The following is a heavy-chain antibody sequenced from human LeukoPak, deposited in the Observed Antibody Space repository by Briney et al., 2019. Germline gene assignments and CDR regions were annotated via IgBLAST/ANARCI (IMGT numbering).Heavy chain of an antibody. CDR3: ATDHGALFGRWHNWFDH. J-gene: IGHJ5*02. CDR2: IRYDGSNK. Sequence: PGGSLRLSCAASGFTFSSYGMHWVRQAPGKGLEWVAFIRYDGSNKYYADSVKGRFTISKDTSKKTLYLQMNSLRTEDTAVYYCATDHGALFGRWHNWFDHWGQGVLVTVSS. CDR1: GFTFSSYG. V-gene: IGHV3-30*02. D-gene: IGHD1-26*01.